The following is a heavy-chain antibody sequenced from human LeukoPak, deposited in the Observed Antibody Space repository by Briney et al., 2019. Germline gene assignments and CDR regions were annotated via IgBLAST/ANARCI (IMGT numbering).Heavy chain of an antibody. CDR2: ISSSSSYI. CDR3: ARGQAGGDTYYMDV. V-gene: IGHV3-21*01. Sequence: GGSLRLSFAASGFTFSSYSMNWVRQAPGKGLEWVSSISSSSSYIYYADSVKGRFTISRDNAKNSLYLQMNSLRAEDTAVYYCARGQAGGDTYYMDVWGKGTTVTVSS. D-gene: IGHD3-16*01. CDR1: GFTFSSYS. J-gene: IGHJ6*03.